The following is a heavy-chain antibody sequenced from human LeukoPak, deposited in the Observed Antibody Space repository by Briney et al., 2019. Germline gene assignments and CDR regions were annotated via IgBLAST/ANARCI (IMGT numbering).Heavy chain of an antibody. V-gene: IGHV3-23*01. J-gene: IGHJ6*03. CDR3: ASHSSHYSHYMDV. CDR1: GFTFSSYA. Sequence: GGSLRLSCAASGFTFSSYAMSWVRQAPGKGLDWVSAISGSGGSTYYADSVKGRFTISRDNSKNTLYLQMNSLRAEDTAVYYCASHSSHYSHYMDVWGKGTRFTVSS. CDR2: ISGSGGST. D-gene: IGHD6-13*01.